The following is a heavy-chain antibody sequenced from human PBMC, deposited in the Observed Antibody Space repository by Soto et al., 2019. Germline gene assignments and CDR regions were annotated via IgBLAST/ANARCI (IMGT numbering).Heavy chain of an antibody. CDR3: ARTTAVPNSLRSRYFFDY. CDR1: GGSVSDKTSY. D-gene: IGHD4-17*01. Sequence: SETLSLTCSVSGGSVSDKTSYWSWIRQPPGKRLEWIGYVYYSGTTNYNPSLKIRITISVDLSKNQFSLRLSSVTTADTALYYCARTTAVPNSLRSRYFFDYWGQGTLVTVPQ. J-gene: IGHJ4*02. CDR2: VYYSGTT. V-gene: IGHV4-61*01.